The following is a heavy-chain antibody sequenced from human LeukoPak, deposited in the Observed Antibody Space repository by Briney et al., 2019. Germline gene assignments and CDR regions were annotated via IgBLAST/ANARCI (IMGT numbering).Heavy chain of an antibody. V-gene: IGHV1-8*01. CDR3: ARGSYGDYASNY. CDR2: MNAKIGNT. CDR1: GYPFSKYD. D-gene: IGHD4-17*01. Sequence: GASVKVSCKASGYPFSKYDISWVRQAPGQGLEWMGWMNAKIGNTGYGQKFQGRVTMTRVTSITTAYMELRSLRSDNTAVYYCARGSYGDYASNYWGQGTLVTVSS. J-gene: IGHJ4*02.